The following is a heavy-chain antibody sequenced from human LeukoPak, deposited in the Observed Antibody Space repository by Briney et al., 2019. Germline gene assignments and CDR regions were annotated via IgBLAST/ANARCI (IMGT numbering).Heavy chain of an antibody. Sequence: SETLSLTCTGSGASNSNYYWSWIRQPPGRELDCIGHVTNSGRTNNNPSLKSRVIISADTSKNQFFLKLTSGTAVDTAVYYCARHERGAENLDYWGQGTLVIVSS. CDR2: VTNSGRT. CDR1: GASNSNYY. CDR3: ARHERGAENLDY. J-gene: IGHJ4*02. D-gene: IGHD1-1*01. V-gene: IGHV4-59*08.